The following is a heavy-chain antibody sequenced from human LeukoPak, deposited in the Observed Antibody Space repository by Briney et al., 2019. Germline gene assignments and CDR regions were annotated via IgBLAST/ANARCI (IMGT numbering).Heavy chain of an antibody. Sequence: PGGSLRLSCAASGFTFSSYNMNWVRQAPGKGPEWVSSISSSSSYIYYADSVKGRFTISRDNAKNSLYLQMNSLRAEDTAVYYCARDRRAEGYSSSPFDYWGQGTLVTVSS. CDR1: GFTFSSYN. J-gene: IGHJ4*02. CDR3: ARDRRAEGYSSSPFDY. CDR2: ISSSSSYI. D-gene: IGHD6-6*01. V-gene: IGHV3-21*01.